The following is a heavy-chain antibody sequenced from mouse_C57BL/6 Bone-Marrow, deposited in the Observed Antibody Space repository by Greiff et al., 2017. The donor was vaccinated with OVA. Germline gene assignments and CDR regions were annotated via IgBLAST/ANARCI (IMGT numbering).Heavy chain of an antibody. J-gene: IGHJ4*01. Sequence: EVKLQESGPGLVKPSQSLSLTCSVTGYSITSGSYWNWIRQFPGHKLEWMGYISYDGSNNYNPSLKNRISITRDPAKNQFFRKLNSVTTEDTATYYCARDGTFDARDYWGQGTSVTVSS. CDR3: ARDGTFDARDY. CDR2: ISYDGSN. V-gene: IGHV3-6*01. CDR1: GYSITSGSY. D-gene: IGHD1-1*02.